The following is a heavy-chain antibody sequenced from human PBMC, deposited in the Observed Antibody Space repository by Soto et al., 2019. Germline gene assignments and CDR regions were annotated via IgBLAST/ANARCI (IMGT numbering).Heavy chain of an antibody. V-gene: IGHV1-24*01. CDR3: ARDLDIVLVPAAMPAFYDGMDV. J-gene: IGHJ6*02. CDR2: FNPEDGKT. CDR1: GYTLTELS. D-gene: IGHD2-2*01. Sequence: ASVKVSCKVSGYTLTELSMHWVRQAPGKGLEWMGGFNPEDGKTIYAQKFQGRVTMTRDTSASTAYMELSSLRSEDTAVYYCARDLDIVLVPAAMPAFYDGMDVWGQGTTVTVSS.